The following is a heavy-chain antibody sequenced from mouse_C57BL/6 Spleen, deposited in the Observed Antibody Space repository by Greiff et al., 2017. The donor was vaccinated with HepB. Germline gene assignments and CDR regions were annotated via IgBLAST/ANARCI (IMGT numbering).Heavy chain of an antibody. CDR3: TRDQGGYYPEDYAMDY. CDR1: GFTFSSYA. Sequence: EVKLVESGEGLVKPGGSLKLSCAASGFTFSSYAMSWVRQTPEKRLEWVAYISSGGDYIYYADTVKGRFNISRDNAWNTLYLQMSSLKSEDTAMYYCTRDQGGYYPEDYAMDYWGQGTSVTVSS. D-gene: IGHD2-3*01. J-gene: IGHJ4*01. CDR2: ISSGGDYI. V-gene: IGHV5-9-1*02.